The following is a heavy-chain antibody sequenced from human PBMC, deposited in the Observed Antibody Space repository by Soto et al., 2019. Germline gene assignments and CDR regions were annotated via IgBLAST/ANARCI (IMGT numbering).Heavy chain of an antibody. Sequence: VGSLRLSCAASGCTFTTAWINWVRQPPGKGLEWVGRIRSYRDGGTTDFAASVKGRFAISRDDSAHTVYLQMNSLRTEDTAVYYCTTDSYYTGILVRFDYWGLGTLVTVSS. V-gene: IGHV3-15*07. J-gene: IGHJ4*01. D-gene: IGHD1-1*01. CDR1: GCTFTTAW. CDR3: TTDSYYTGILVRFDY. CDR2: IRSYRDGGTT.